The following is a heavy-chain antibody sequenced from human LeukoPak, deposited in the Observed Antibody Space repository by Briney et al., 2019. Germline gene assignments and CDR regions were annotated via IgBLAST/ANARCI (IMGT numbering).Heavy chain of an antibody. CDR2: VSPVGTDT. CDR1: GFTFNSHW. J-gene: IGHJ5*02. Sequence: GGSLRLSCAASGFTFNSHWMHWVRQAPGKGLMWVSTVSPVGTDTNYADSVRGRFTISRDNAKNTLYLQMNSLRAEDTAVYYCASSRYDFQNWFDPWGQGTLVTVSS. CDR3: ASSRYDFQNWFDP. D-gene: IGHD3-3*01. V-gene: IGHV3-74*01.